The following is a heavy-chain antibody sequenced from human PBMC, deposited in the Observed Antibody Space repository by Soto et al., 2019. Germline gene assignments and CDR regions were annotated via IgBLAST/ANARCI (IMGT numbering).Heavy chain of an antibody. J-gene: IGHJ4*02. V-gene: IGHV1-69*02. Sequence: GASVKVSCKASGGTFSIYTISWVRQAPGQGLEWMGRIIPILGIANYAQKFQGRVTITADKSTSTAYMELSSLRSEDTAVYYCASGSYCSGGSCYSGWDWGQGTLVTVSS. CDR3: ASGSYCSGGSCYSGWD. CDR1: GGTFSIYT. D-gene: IGHD2-15*01. CDR2: IIPILGIA.